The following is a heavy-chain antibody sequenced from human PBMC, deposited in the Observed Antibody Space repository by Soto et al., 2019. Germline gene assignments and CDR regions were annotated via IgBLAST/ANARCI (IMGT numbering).Heavy chain of an antibody. CDR1: GGSFSGYY. D-gene: IGHD3-10*01. V-gene: IGHV4-34*01. J-gene: IGHJ5*02. CDR2: INHSGST. Sequence: SETLSLTCAVYGGSFSGYYWSWIRQPPGKGLEWIGEINHSGSTNYNPSLKSRVTISVDTSKNQFSLKLSSVTAADTAVYYCARAGPKRGYGSGSYRCWFDPWGQGTLVTVSS. CDR3: ARAGPKRGYGSGSYRCWFDP.